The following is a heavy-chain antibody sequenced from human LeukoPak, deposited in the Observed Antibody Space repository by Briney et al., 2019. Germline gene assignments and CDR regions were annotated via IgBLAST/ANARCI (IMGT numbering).Heavy chain of an antibody. V-gene: IGHV4-59*01. CDR3: ARVKGYYGSGSYFDY. CDR2: IYYSGST. D-gene: IGHD3-10*01. Sequence: PSETLSLTCTVSGGSISSYYWSWIRQPPGKGLEWIGYIYYSGSTNYNPSLKSRVTISVDTSKNQFSLKLSSVPAADTAVYYCARVKGYYGSGSYFDYWGQGTLVTVSS. J-gene: IGHJ4*02. CDR1: GGSISSYY.